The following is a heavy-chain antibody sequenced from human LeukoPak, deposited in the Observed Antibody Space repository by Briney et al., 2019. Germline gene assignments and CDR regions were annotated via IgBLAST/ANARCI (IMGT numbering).Heavy chain of an antibody. CDR3: ARGRYTFDY. V-gene: IGHV4-59*01. D-gene: IGHD1-1*01. CDR1: GGSISSYF. J-gene: IGHJ4*02. CDR2: MYYTGNT. Sequence: SETLSLTCSVSGGSISSYFWSWIRQPPGKGLEWIGSMYYTGNTNYNPSLKSRVTISVDTSKKLFSLKLSSVTAADTAVYYCARGRYTFDYWGQGTLVTVSS.